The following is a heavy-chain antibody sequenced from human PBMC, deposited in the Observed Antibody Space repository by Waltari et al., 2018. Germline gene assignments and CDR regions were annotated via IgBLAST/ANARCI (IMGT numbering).Heavy chain of an antibody. D-gene: IGHD3-22*01. Sequence: QVQLVQSGAEVKKPGSSVKVSCKASGGTFGSYAISWVRQAPGPGLEWMGGIIPIFGTANYAQKFQGRVTITADESTSTAYMELSSLRSEDTAVYYCAGLYYYDSSGYPNWYFDLWGRGTLVTVSS. CDR1: GGTFGSYA. CDR2: IIPIFGTA. V-gene: IGHV1-69*01. CDR3: AGLYYYDSSGYPNWYFDL. J-gene: IGHJ2*01.